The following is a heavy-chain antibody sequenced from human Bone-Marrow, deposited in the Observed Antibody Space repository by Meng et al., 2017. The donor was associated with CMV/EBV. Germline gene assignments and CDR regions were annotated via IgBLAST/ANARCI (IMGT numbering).Heavy chain of an antibody. CDR1: GFTSSSYS. D-gene: IGHD3-3*01. Sequence: GESLKISCAASGFTSSSYSMNWVRQAPGKGLEWVSSISSSSSYIYYADSVKGRFTISRDNAKNSLYLQMSSLRADDTAVYYCARAELRFLEWLLPKYGMDVWGQGTTVTVSS. CDR2: ISSSSSYI. J-gene: IGHJ6*02. V-gene: IGHV3-21*01. CDR3: ARAELRFLEWLLPKYGMDV.